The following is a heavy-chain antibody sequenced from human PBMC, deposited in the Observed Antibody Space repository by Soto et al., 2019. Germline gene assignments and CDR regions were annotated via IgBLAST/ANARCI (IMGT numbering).Heavy chain of an antibody. V-gene: IGHV3-74*01. Sequence: GGSLRLSCAASGFTFSSYWMHWVRQAPGKGLVWVSRINSDGSSTSYADSVKGRFTISRDNAKNTLYLQMNSLRAEDTAVYYCARDFRPPIQLWLKYYYYGMDVWGQGTTVTVS. J-gene: IGHJ6*02. CDR1: GFTFSSYW. CDR3: ARDFRPPIQLWLKYYYYGMDV. CDR2: INSDGSST. D-gene: IGHD5-18*01.